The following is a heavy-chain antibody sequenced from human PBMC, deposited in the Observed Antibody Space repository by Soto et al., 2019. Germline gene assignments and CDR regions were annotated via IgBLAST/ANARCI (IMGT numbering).Heavy chain of an antibody. V-gene: IGHV4-4*07. CDR1: GDSLGNYY. CDR2: VSSSGNT. Sequence: SETLSLTCTVSGDSLGNYYWFWIRQPVGKGLEWIGRVSSSGNTNANPTLNSRATLSIDTSKNQFSLRLRSVTAADTAVYYSARADYESLTGAYAMDVWGQGTTVTVSS. CDR3: ARADYESLTGAYAMDV. J-gene: IGHJ6*02. D-gene: IGHD3-9*01.